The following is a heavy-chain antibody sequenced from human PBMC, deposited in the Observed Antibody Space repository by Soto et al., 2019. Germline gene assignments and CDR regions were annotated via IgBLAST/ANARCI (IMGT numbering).Heavy chain of an antibody. J-gene: IGHJ4*02. CDR2: INPEGSAE. Sequence: EMLLVESGGALVQPGGSLRLSCAASGFTFSSSWMAWVRQAPGKGLEWVANINPEGSAEYYVDSVKGRVTISRDSAKNSLYLQMHSLRLEDTALYYCARHGVWCFDFWGQGTLVSISS. CDR1: GFTFSSSW. V-gene: IGHV3-7*02. D-gene: IGHD2-8*02. CDR3: ARHGVWCFDF.